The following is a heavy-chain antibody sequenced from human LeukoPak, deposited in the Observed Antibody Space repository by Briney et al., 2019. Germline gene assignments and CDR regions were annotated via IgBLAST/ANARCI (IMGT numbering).Heavy chain of an antibody. J-gene: IGHJ3*02. D-gene: IGHD3-22*01. CDR2: IWYDGSNK. V-gene: IGHV3-33*01. Sequence: GGSLRLSCAASGFTFSSYGMHWVRQAPGKGLEWVAVIWYDGSNKYYADSVKGRSTISRDNSKNTLYLEMNSLRAEDTAVYYCARDGYDSSGPDAFDIWGQGTMVTVSS. CDR3: ARDGYDSSGPDAFDI. CDR1: GFTFSSYG.